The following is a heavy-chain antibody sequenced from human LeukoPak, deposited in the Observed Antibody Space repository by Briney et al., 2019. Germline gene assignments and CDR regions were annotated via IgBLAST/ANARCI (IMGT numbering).Heavy chain of an antibody. CDR2: IYYSGST. J-gene: IGHJ4*02. V-gene: IGHV4-59*01. D-gene: IGHD2-21*02. CDR3: ARVNEPLHEYYFDY. Sequence: SETLSLTCTVSGGYISSYYWSWIRRPPGKGLECIGYIYYSGSTNYNPSLKSRVTISVDTSKNQFSLKLSSVTAADTAVYYCARVNEPLHEYYFDYWGQGTLVTVSS. CDR1: GGYISSYY.